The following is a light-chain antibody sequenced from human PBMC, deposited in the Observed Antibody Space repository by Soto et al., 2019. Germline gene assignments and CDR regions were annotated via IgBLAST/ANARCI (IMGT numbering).Light chain of an antibody. Sequence: SQMTQSPSSLAASVLDIVTIACGASQSISSYLNWYQQKPGKAPKLLIYAASSLQSGVPSRFSGSGSGTDFTLTISSLQPEDFATYYCQQSYSTPPTFGQGTKVDIK. V-gene: IGKV1-39*01. CDR2: AAS. J-gene: IGKJ1*01. CDR1: QSISSY. CDR3: QQSYSTPPT.